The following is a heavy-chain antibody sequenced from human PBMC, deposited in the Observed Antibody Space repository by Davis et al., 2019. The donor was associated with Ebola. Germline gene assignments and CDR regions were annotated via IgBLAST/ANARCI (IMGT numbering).Heavy chain of an antibody. CDR2: IVPVVGVT. Sequence: SVKVSCKASGDTFSSNTIAWVRQAPGQGLEWMGRIVPVVGVTNYAQKLQGRVTITADTARSTANMELNSLRSDDTAVYYCAKVPAAALYFDYWGQGTLVTVSS. CDR3: AKVPAAALYFDY. D-gene: IGHD2-2*01. J-gene: IGHJ4*02. CDR1: GDTFSSNT. V-gene: IGHV1-69*02.